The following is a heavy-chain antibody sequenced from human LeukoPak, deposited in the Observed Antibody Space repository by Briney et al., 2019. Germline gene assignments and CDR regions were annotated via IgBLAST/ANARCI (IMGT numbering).Heavy chain of an antibody. Sequence: GESLKISCKGSGYSFTNYWIGWVRQMPGKGLEWMGIIYPGDSDSRYSPSFQGQVTISADKSISTACLQWSSLKASDTAMYYCARRDGYDSTTFDYWGQGTLVTVSS. CDR3: ARRDGYDSTTFDY. CDR1: GYSFTNYW. D-gene: IGHD5-24*01. J-gene: IGHJ4*02. V-gene: IGHV5-51*01. CDR2: IYPGDSDS.